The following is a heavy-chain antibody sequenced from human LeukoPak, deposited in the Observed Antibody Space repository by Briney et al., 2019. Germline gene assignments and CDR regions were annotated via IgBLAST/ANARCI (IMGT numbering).Heavy chain of an antibody. J-gene: IGHJ4*02. V-gene: IGHV4-4*07. CDR2: MHINGST. D-gene: IGHD4-11*01. Sequence: SETLSLTCTVSDGSISTYYWDWIRQPAGKGLQWIGRMHINGSTDYNPSLKSRVTMSLDTSKNQFSLKLRVMTPADMAVYYCARDLTTVATIWGQGTLVTVST. CDR1: DGSISTYY. CDR3: ARDLTTVATI.